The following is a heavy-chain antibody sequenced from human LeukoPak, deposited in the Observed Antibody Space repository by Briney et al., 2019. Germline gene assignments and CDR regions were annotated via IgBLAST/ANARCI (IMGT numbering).Heavy chain of an antibody. CDR3: ARAYYDVLTAYYSFAYNYYMDV. CDR1: GYTFTGYY. CDR2: INPNSGGT. Sequence: ASVKVSCKASGYTFTGYYMHWVRQAPGQGLEWMGWINPNSGGTNYAQKFQGRVTMTRDTSISTAYMELSRLRSDDTAVYYCARAYYDVLTAYYSFAYNYYMDVWGKGTTVTVSS. J-gene: IGHJ6*03. V-gene: IGHV1-2*02. D-gene: IGHD3-9*01.